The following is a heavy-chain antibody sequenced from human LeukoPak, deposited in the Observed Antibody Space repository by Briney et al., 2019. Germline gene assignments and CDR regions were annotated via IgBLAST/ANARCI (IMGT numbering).Heavy chain of an antibody. CDR1: GGTFSSYA. J-gene: IGHJ4*02. Sequence: SVKVSCKASGGTFSSYAISWVRQAPGQGLEWMGGIIPIFGTANYAQKFQGRVTITADKSTSTAYMELSSLRSEDTAVYYCARAGTVEMTPLDYWGQGTLVTVSS. D-gene: IGHD5-24*01. CDR3: ARAGTVEMTPLDY. CDR2: IIPIFGTA. V-gene: IGHV1-69*06.